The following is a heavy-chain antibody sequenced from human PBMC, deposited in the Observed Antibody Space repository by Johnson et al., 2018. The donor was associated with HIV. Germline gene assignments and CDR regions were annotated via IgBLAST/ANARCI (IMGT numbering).Heavy chain of an antibody. J-gene: IGHJ3*02. CDR1: GFTFSSYD. D-gene: IGHD2-15*01. CDR2: IGTAGDT. V-gene: IGHV3-13*01. CDR3: ARAVCRGGRCYSHDAFDI. Sequence: EVQLVESGEGLKQPGGSLRLSCAASGFTFSSYDMHWVRQATGKGLEWVSTIGTAGDTYYPGSVKGRFTVSREDAKNSLYLQMNSLRAGDTALEYCARAVCRGGRCYSHDAFDIWGQGTMVTVSS.